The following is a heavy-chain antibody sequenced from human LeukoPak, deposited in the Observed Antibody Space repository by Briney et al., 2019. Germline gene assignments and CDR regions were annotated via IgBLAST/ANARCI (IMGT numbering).Heavy chain of an antibody. D-gene: IGHD3-3*02. CDR2: ISGDGGST. Sequence: GGSLRLSCAASGFTFDDYAMQLVRQAPGKGLEWVSLISGDGGSTYYADSVKGRFTISRDNSKNSLYLQMNSLRTEDTALYYCAKGISNFNWFDPWGQGTLVTVSS. V-gene: IGHV3-43*02. CDR3: AKGISNFNWFDP. J-gene: IGHJ5*02. CDR1: GFTFDDYA.